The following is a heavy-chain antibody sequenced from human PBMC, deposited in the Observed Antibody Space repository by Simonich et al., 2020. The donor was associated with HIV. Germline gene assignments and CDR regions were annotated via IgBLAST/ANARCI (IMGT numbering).Heavy chain of an antibody. CDR1: GFSLSTSGVG. V-gene: IGHV2-5*01. CDR2: IYWNDDK. D-gene: IGHD3-22*01. CDR3: AHLYDSSGYYYVFFQH. Sequence: QITLKESGPTLVKPTQTLTLTCTFSGFSLSTSGVGVGWIRQPPGKALDWLAIIYWNDDKRYSPSLKSRLTITKDTAKNQVVLTMTNMDPVDTATYYCAHLYDSSGYYYVFFQHWGQGTLVTVSS. J-gene: IGHJ1*01.